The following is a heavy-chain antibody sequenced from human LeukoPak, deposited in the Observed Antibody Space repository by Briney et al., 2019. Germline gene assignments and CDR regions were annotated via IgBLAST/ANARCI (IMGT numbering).Heavy chain of an antibody. CDR1: GFTLSSYV. J-gene: IGHJ3*01. CDR2: ISYDGSNE. V-gene: IGHV3-30*04. D-gene: IGHD3-10*01. Sequence: GGSLRLSCAASGFTLSSYVMHWVRQAPGKGLEWVAVISYDGSNEYYADSVKDRFTISRDNSKNTLYLQMNSLRAEDTALYYCVRDTHYYGSGSPAFDLWGRGTMVTVSS. CDR3: VRDTHYYGSGSPAFDL.